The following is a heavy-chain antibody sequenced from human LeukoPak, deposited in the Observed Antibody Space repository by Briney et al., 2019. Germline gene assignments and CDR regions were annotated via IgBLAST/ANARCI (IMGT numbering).Heavy chain of an antibody. CDR3: ARGDLGYCSSTSCYAFVRFDP. V-gene: IGHV4-39*01. CDR2: IYYSGST. CDR1: GGSISSSSYY. Sequence: SETLSLTCTVSGGSISSSSYYWGWIRQPPGKGLEWIGSIYYSGSTYYNPSLKSRVTISVDTSKNQFSLKLSSVTAADTAVYYCARGDLGYCSSTSCYAFVRFDPWGQGALVTVSS. J-gene: IGHJ5*02. D-gene: IGHD2-2*01.